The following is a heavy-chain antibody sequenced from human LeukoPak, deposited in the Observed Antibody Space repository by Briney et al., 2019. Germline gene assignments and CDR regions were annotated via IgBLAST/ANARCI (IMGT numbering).Heavy chain of an antibody. CDR3: ARTYGYSYGHIDY. J-gene: IGHJ4*02. V-gene: IGHV3-33*01. CDR1: GFTFSSYG. D-gene: IGHD5-18*01. CDR2: IWYDGSNK. Sequence: GGSLRLSCAASGFTFSSYGMHWVRQALGKGLEWVAVIWYDGSNKYYADSVKGRFTISRDNSKNTLYLQMNSLRAEDTAVYYCARTYGYSYGHIDYWGQGTLVTVSS.